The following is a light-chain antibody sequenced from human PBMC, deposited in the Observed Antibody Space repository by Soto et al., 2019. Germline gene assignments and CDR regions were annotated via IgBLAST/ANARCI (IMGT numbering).Light chain of an antibody. J-gene: IGLJ2*01. CDR3: SSYAGSNNVI. Sequence: QSALTQPPSASESPGQSVTISCTGTSSDVGGYNYVSWYQQHPGKAPKLMIYDVNKRPSGVPDRFSGSKCGNTASLTVSGLQAEDEADYYCSSYAGSNNVIFGGGTKLTLL. V-gene: IGLV2-8*01. CDR1: SSDVGGYNY. CDR2: DVN.